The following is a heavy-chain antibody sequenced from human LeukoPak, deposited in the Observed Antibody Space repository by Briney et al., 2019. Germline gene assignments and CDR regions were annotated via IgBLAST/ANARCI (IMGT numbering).Heavy chain of an antibody. D-gene: IGHD6-25*01. J-gene: IGHJ6*03. Sequence: ASVKVSCKASGYTFTGYYMHWGRQAPGQGLEWMGWINPNSGGTNYAQKFQGRVTMTRDTSISKAYMELSRLRSDDTAVYYCARERGGNYYYYMDVWGKGTTVTVSS. CDR2: INPNSGGT. CDR1: GYTFTGYY. CDR3: ARERGGNYYYYMDV. V-gene: IGHV1-2*02.